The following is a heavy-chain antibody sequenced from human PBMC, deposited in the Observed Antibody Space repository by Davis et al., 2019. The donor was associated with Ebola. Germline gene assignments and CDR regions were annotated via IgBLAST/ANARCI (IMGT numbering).Heavy chain of an antibody. J-gene: IGHJ4*02. CDR3: ARGGRGYSGYEVY. D-gene: IGHD5-12*01. CDR1: GFTFSDYY. V-gene: IGHV3-11*06. CDR2: ISSSSSYT. Sequence: GESLKISCAASGFTFSDYYMSWIRQAPGKGLEWVSYISSSSSYTNYADSMKGRFTISRDNAKNSLYLQMNSLRAEDTAVYYCARGGRGYSGYEVYWGQGTLVTVSS.